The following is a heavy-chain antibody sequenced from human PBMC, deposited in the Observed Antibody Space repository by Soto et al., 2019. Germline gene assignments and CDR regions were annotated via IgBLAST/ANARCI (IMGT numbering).Heavy chain of an antibody. Sequence: SVKVSCKASGGTFSSYAISWVRQAPGQGLEWMGGIIPIFGTANYAQKFQGRVTITADESTSTAYMELSSLRSEDTAVYYCARDYGSGSYFPFDYWGQGTLVTVSS. D-gene: IGHD3-10*01. CDR3: ARDYGSGSYFPFDY. V-gene: IGHV1-69*13. CDR2: IIPIFGTA. CDR1: GGTFSSYA. J-gene: IGHJ4*02.